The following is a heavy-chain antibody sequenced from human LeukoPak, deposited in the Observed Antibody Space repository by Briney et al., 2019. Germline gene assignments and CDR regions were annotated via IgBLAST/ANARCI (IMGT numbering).Heavy chain of an antibody. D-gene: IGHD2-2*01. Sequence: GGSLRLSCAASGFTFTSYAMSWVRQAPGKGLEWVSAISDSAYSTFYADSVKGRFTISRDDSQYTLYLQMSSLRAEDTAVYYCAKDYPALGYCTSTTCSFFDYWGQGILVTVSS. CDR2: ISDSAYST. CDR1: GFTFTSYA. J-gene: IGHJ4*02. V-gene: IGHV3-23*01. CDR3: AKDYPALGYCTSTTCSFFDY.